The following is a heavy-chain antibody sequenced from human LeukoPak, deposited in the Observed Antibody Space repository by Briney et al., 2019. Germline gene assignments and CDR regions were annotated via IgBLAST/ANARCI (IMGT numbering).Heavy chain of an antibody. V-gene: IGHV4-39*01. CDR2: IYYSGST. Sequence: SETLSLTCTVSGGSISSSSYYWGWIRQPPGKGLEWIGSIYYSGSTYYNPSLKSRVTISVDTSKNQFSLKLSSVTAADTAVYYCARHLRWAYYDILTGSCFDYWGQGTLVTVSS. J-gene: IGHJ4*02. CDR3: ARHLRWAYYDILTGSCFDY. CDR1: GGSISSSSYY. D-gene: IGHD3-9*01.